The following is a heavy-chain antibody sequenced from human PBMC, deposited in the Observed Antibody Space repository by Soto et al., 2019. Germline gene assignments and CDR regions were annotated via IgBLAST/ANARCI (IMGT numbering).Heavy chain of an antibody. CDR3: AKDATIFGVVGNWFDP. CDR2: ISGSGGST. D-gene: IGHD3-3*01. V-gene: IGHV3-23*01. CDR1: GFTFSSYA. Sequence: EVQLLESGGGLVQPGGSLRLSCAASGFTFSSYAMSWVRQAPGKGLEWVSAISGSGGSTYYADSVKGRFTISRDNSKNMLYLQMNSLRAEDTAVYYCAKDATIFGVVGNWFDPWGQGTLVTVSS. J-gene: IGHJ5*02.